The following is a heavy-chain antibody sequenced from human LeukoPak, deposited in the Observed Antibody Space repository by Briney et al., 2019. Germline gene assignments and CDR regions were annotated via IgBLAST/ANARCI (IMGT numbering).Heavy chain of an antibody. D-gene: IGHD1/OR15-1a*01. J-gene: IGHJ4*02. CDR2: ISDSGGGT. Sequence: GGSLRLSCAASGFTFSSYAMSWVRQAPGKGLEWVSCISDSGGGTYYADSVQGRFTISRDNSKNTLYLQITSLRAEDTAIYYCAKDRGGGPTNFDYWGQGTRVTVSA. V-gene: IGHV3-23*01. CDR3: AKDRGGGPTNFDY. CDR1: GFTFSSYA.